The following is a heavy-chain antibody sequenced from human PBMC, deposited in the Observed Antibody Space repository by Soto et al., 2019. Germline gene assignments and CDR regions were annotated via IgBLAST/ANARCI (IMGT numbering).Heavy chain of an antibody. CDR3: AHSLLYGLLATYFDY. Sequence: QITLKESGPTLVKPTQTLTLTCTFSGFSLSTSGVGVGWIRQPPGKALEWLALIYWDDDKRYSPSLKSRLTITKDTSQNQLVLTMTNMDPVDTATYYCAHSLLYGLLATYFDYWGQGTLVTVSS. V-gene: IGHV2-5*02. D-gene: IGHD2-15*01. CDR2: IYWDDDK. J-gene: IGHJ4*02. CDR1: GFSLSTSGVG.